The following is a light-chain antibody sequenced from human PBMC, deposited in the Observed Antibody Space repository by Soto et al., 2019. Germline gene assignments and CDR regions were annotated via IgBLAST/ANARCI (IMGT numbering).Light chain of an antibody. Sequence: QTVVTQEPSFSVSPGGTVTLTCGLTSGSVSASHYPAWFQQTPGQPPRSLIFSANTRSPGVPDRFSGSILGDKAALTITGAQAEDESNYYCVLAMGSGIVIFGGGTKVTVL. J-gene: IGLJ2*01. CDR2: SAN. CDR3: VLAMGSGIVI. CDR1: SGSVSASHY. V-gene: IGLV8-61*01.